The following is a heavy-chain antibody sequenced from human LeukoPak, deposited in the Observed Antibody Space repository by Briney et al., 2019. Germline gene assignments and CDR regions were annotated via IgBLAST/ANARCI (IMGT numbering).Heavy chain of an antibody. Sequence: GGSLRLSCAASGFTFSSYAMSWARQAPGKGLEWVSAISGSGGSTYYADSVKGRFTISRDNSKNTLHLQMNSLRAEDTAVYYCAKGVGEFGFRFDSWGQGTLVTVSS. V-gene: IGHV3-23*01. D-gene: IGHD3-16*01. CDR2: ISGSGGST. CDR1: GFTFSSYA. J-gene: IGHJ4*02. CDR3: AKGVGEFGFRFDS.